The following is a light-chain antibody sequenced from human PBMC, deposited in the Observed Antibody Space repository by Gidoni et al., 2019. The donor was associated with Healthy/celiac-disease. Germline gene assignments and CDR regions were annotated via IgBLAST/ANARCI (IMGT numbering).Light chain of an antibody. CDR1: QTVSSY. CDR3: EKSSNWPLT. V-gene: IGKV3-11*01. J-gene: IGKJ4*02. CDR2: DAS. Sequence: EIVLTQSPATLSLSQGERATLSCRASQTVSSYLAWYQQKPGQATRLIICDASNRATGIRARISGRGSGTDFTLNIGSLESEDCAVYYCEKSSNWPLTFGGGNKVEIK.